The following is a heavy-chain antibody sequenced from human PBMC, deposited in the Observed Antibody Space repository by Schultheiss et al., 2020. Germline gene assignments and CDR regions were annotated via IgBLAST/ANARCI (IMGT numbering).Heavy chain of an antibody. V-gene: IGHV4-34*01. CDR1: GGSFSGYY. D-gene: IGHD1-7*01. J-gene: IGHJ5*02. CDR2: INHSGST. Sequence: SETLSLTCAVYGGSFSGYYWGWIRQPPGKGLEWIGEINHSGSTNYNPSLKSRVTISVDTSKNQFSLKLSSVTAADTAVYYCARGAGTTLCNWFDPWGQGTLVTVSS. CDR3: ARGAGTTLCNWFDP.